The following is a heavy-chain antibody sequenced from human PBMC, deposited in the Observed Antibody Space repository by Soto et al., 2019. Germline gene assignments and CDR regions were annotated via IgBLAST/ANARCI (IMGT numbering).Heavy chain of an antibody. CDR1: GLNFDDFA. CDR3: AKGRYDFWSPYYFDS. Sequence: RGGSLRLSCVGTGLNFDDFAMHWVRQAPGKGLEWVSGITWNSRVLAYADSVKGRFTISRDNARNSLYLQMDSLRDEDTALYYCAKGRYDFWSPYYFDSWGQGTLVTVSS. V-gene: IGHV3-9*01. D-gene: IGHD3-3*01. J-gene: IGHJ4*02. CDR2: ITWNSRVL.